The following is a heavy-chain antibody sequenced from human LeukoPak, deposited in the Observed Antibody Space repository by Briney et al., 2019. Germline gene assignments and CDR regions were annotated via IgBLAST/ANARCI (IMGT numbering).Heavy chain of an antibody. CDR1: GYSISSGYC. J-gene: IGHJ4*02. CDR3: ARVLTAVAGPYYFDF. Sequence: SEALSLTCAVSGYSISSGYCWGWIRQPPGKGLEWIGRIFPSGSTYFNPSLQSRVTISVDTSKNQFSLKLTSVTAADTAVYYCARVLTAVAGPYYFDFWGQGTLVTVSS. D-gene: IGHD6-19*01. CDR2: IFPSGST. V-gene: IGHV4-38-2*01.